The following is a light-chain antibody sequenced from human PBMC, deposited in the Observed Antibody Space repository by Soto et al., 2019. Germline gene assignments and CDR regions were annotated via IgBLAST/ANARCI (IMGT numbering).Light chain of an antibody. V-gene: IGLV2-14*01. CDR3: CSYPTSNTRQIV. Sequence: QSALTQPASVSGSPGQSITISCTGTSSDVGGYNYVSWYQQQPGKAPKFMIYDVTNRPSGVSNRFSGSKSGNTASLTISGLQAEDEADYYCCSYPTSNTRQIVFGTGTKVT. J-gene: IGLJ1*01. CDR1: SSDVGGYNY. CDR2: DVT.